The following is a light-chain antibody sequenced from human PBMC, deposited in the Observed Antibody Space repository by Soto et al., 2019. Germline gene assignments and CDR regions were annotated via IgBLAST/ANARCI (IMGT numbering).Light chain of an antibody. V-gene: IGKV1-9*01. Sequence: QSPSFLSASVGDRVTITCRASQDISDYLAWYQQRPRKAPKLLIYAASTLQSGVPSRFSGSGSGTEFTLTISSLQPEDFATYSCQQLNSYPLTFGGGTKVDIK. CDR3: QQLNSYPLT. CDR1: QDISDY. J-gene: IGKJ4*01. CDR2: AAS.